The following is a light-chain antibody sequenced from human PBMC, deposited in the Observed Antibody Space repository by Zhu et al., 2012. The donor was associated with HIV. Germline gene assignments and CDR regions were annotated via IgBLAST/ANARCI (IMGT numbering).Light chain of an antibody. V-gene: IGKV3-15*01. CDR3: HQYNNWPRT. CDR2: TAG. J-gene: IGKJ1*01. CDR1: QSVSLN. Sequence: VMTQSPATLSLSPGERATLSCRSSQSVSLNLAWYQHKDGQAPRLLIYTAGTRATGVPDRFSGSGSGTEFTLTISSLEPEDFAVYYCHQYNNWPRTFGQGTRVEIK.